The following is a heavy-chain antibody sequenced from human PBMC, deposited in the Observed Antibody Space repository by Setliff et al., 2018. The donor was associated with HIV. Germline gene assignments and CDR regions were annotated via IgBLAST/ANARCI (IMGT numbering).Heavy chain of an antibody. J-gene: IGHJ6*03. CDR1: GYTFTSYG. V-gene: IGHV1-18*01. CDR2: ISGNNGNT. Sequence: ASVKVSCKASGYTFTSYGISWVRQAPGQGLEWMGWISGNNGNTNYTENFQGRVTVTTDTSTSTAYMEVRSVRTDDTAVDYCARDWGGYSSSKAGYYYYMDVWGKGTTVTVSS. CDR3: ARDWGGYSSSKAGYYYYMDV. D-gene: IGHD6-13*01.